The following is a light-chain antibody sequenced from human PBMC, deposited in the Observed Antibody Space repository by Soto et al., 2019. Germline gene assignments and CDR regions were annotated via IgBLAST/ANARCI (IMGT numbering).Light chain of an antibody. J-gene: IGKJ2*02. CDR3: QQYSSPPRT. CDR1: QSVNSRY. Sequence: EIVLTQSPGTLSLSPGERATLSCRASQSVNSRYLAWYQQTPGQAPRLVIYDASSRATGIPDRFSGSGSGTDFTLTISRLEPEDFAVYNCQQYSSPPRTFGQGTKLEIK. CDR2: DAS. V-gene: IGKV3-20*01.